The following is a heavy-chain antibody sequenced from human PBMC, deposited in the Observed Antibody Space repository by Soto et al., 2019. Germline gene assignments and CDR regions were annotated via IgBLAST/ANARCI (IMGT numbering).Heavy chain of an antibody. CDR1: GGSISSYY. D-gene: IGHD2-15*01. CDR2: IYYSGST. V-gene: IGHV4-59*01. Sequence: QVQLQESGPGLVKPSETLSLTCTVSGGSISSYYWSWIRQPPGKGLEWIGYIYYSGSTNYNPSLKSRVTISVDTSKNQFSLKLSSVTAADTAVYYCARSYADCLRYYDYYGMDVGGQGTTVTVSS. J-gene: IGHJ6*02. CDR3: ARSYADCLRYYDYYGMDV.